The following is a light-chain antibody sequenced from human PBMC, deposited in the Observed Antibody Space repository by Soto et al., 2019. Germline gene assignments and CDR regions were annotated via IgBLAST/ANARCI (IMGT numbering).Light chain of an antibody. Sequence: IVLTQSPVTLALSPGESVVLSCRASQSVSTSLAWYQHKPGQAPRLFIYDASKRAPGIPARFTGSGSGTDFTLTISSLEPEDIAVYYCQVRDVWTSFGQGTKVDIK. J-gene: IGKJ1*01. CDR1: QSVSTS. CDR3: QVRDVWTS. V-gene: IGKV3-11*01. CDR2: DAS.